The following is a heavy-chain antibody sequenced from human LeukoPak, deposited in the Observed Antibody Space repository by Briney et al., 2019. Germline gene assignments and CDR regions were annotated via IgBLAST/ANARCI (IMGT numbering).Heavy chain of an antibody. D-gene: IGHD3-9*01. V-gene: IGHV4-59*01. J-gene: IGHJ5*02. CDR2: IYYSGST. CDR3: ARGYYDILTGPRFDWFDP. CDR1: GGSISSYY. Sequence: SETLSLTCTVSGGSISSYYWSWIRQPPGKGLEWIGYIYYSGSTNYNPSLKSRVTISVDTSKNQFSLKLSSVTAADTAVYYCARGYYDILTGPRFDWFDPWGQGTLVTVSS.